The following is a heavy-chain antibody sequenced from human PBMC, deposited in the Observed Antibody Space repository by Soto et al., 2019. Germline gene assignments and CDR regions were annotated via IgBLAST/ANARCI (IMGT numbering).Heavy chain of an antibody. CDR1: GFSLTTYDMG. CDR3: AHAGDYDLLPFDH. CDR2: IYWDDDK. Sequence: QITLKASGPTLVRPAQALTLTCAFSGFSLTTYDMGVAWIRQPPGKALEWLALIYWDDDKRYSPSLTDRLAVSKDTSRNQVVLTITHLAPGDTATYFCAHAGDYDLLPFDHWGPGILVTVSS. J-gene: IGHJ4*02. D-gene: IGHD4-17*01. V-gene: IGHV2-5*02.